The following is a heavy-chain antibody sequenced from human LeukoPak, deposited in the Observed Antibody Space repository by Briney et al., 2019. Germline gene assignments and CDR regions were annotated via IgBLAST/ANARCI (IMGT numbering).Heavy chain of an antibody. CDR2: INPNNGDT. V-gene: IGHV1-2*02. D-gene: IGHD3-9*01. CDR3: AREGGYDILTGYQDY. J-gene: IGHJ4*02. Sequence: ASVKVSCKASGYIFTTYFIHWVREAPGQGLEWMGWINPNNGDTNYVQKFQGRVTMTRDTSISTAYMELTRLRSDDTAVYYCAREGGYDILTGYQDYWGQGTLVTVSS. CDR1: GYIFTTYF.